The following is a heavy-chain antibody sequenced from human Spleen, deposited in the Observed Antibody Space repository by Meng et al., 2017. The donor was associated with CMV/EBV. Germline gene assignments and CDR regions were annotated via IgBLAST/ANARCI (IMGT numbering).Heavy chain of an antibody. D-gene: IGHD3-3*01. V-gene: IGHV1-18*01. Sequence: SCKASGYIFSSYGITWVRQAPGQGLEWMGWISDYNGKTEYAQKFHGRVTVTTDTSTSTAYLELRSLRSDDTAVYYCAGDDGTMGFDTWGQGTLVTVSS. J-gene: IGHJ5*02. CDR3: AGDDGTMGFDT. CDR2: ISDYNGKT. CDR1: GYIFSSYG.